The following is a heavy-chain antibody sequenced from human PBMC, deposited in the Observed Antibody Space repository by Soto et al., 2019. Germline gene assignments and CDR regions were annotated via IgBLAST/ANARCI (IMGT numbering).Heavy chain of an antibody. J-gene: IGHJ6*02. Sequence: QVQLQESGPGLVKPSQTLSLTCTVSGGSISSGGYYWSWIRQHPGKGLEWIGYIYYSGSTYYNPSLNSRVTISLDTSKNQFSLKRSSVTAADTAVYYCARESTKDYYYGMDVWGQGTTVTVSS. CDR1: GGSISSGGYY. V-gene: IGHV4-31*03. CDR3: ARESTKDYYYGMDV. D-gene: IGHD1-1*01. CDR2: IYYSGST.